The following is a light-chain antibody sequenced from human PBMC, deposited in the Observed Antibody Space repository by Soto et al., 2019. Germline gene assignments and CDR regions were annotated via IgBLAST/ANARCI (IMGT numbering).Light chain of an antibody. CDR1: QTVITTY. CDR3: QQYGTSPWT. J-gene: IGKJ1*01. V-gene: IGKV3-20*01. CDR2: DAS. Sequence: EIVLTQSPGTLSLSPGERATLSCRASQTVITTYVAWYQQKPGQAPRLLIYDASTRATGIPDRFSGSGSGTDFTLTISRLGPEDFAVYYCQQYGTSPWTFGQGTKVDIK.